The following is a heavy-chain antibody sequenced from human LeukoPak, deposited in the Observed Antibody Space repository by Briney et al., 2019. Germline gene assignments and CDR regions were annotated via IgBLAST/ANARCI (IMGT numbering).Heavy chain of an antibody. J-gene: IGHJ5*02. CDR3: ARGPLGLLWFGELFRGPFDP. CDR1: GYSFTSYW. D-gene: IGHD3-10*01. V-gene: IGHV5-51*01. CDR2: IYPGDSDT. Sequence: GESLKISCKGSGYSFTSYWIGWVRQMPGKGLEWMGTIYPGDSDTRYSPSFQGQVTISADKSISTAYLQWSSLKASDTAMYYCARGPLGLLWFGELFRGPFDPWGQGTLVTVSS.